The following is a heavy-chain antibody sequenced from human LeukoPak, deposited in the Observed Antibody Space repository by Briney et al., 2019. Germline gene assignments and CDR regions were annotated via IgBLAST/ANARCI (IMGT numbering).Heavy chain of an antibody. CDR3: ARPRDCSSTSCYWEGFDY. CDR2: IIPIFGTA. CDR1: GGTFSSYA. J-gene: IGHJ4*02. Sequence: SVKVSCKASGGTFSSYAISWVRQAPGQGLEWMGGIIPIFGTANYAQKFQGRVTITADESTSTAYMELSSLRSEDTAVYYCARPRDCSSTSCYWEGFDYWGQGTLVTVSS. V-gene: IGHV1-69*13. D-gene: IGHD2-2*01.